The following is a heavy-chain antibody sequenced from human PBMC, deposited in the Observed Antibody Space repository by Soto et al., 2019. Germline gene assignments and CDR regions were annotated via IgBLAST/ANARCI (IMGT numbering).Heavy chain of an antibody. CDR3: ARSPEDSTPGSSPFDY. CDR1: GYVIESDHY. CDR2: IYDSGTT. J-gene: IGHJ4*03. Sequence: SETLSLTCAVSGYVIESDHYWCWVRQPRGEGLEWFGSIYDSGTTYYNPSLRSRVTISADTSKNQFSLSLTSVTAADTAVYYCARSPEDSTPGSSPFDYWGPGTMVTVSS. V-gene: IGHV4-38-2*01. D-gene: IGHD2-15*01.